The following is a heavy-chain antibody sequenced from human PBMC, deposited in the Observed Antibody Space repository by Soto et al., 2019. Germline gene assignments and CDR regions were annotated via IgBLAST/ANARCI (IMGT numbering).Heavy chain of an antibody. V-gene: IGHV3-74*01. J-gene: IGHJ5*02. CDR2: INPAGTIT. CDR1: GFPFSHYW. D-gene: IGHD3-16*01. Sequence: GGSIRLSCAASGFPFSHYWMHWVRQTPGKGLVWVSRINPAGTITNYADSVEGRFTISRDNADSALFLQMNSLSAEDTAIYYCTSDTFGLRDTWGQGTLVTGSS. CDR3: TSDTFGLRDT.